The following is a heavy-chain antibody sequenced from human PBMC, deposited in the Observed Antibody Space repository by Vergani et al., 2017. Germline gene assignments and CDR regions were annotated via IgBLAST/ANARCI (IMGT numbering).Heavy chain of an antibody. D-gene: IGHD3-22*01. CDR3: AXETRVDITIRHFDY. CDR2: IKSDGSIT. Sequence: VQLVESGGGLVQPGGSLRLSCTASGFTFSNYWMQWVRQAPGKGLLWVSRIKSDGSITAYADSVKGRFTISKDISKNTLYLQMNSLRGDDTAVYYCAXETRVDITIRHFDYWGQGTLVTVSS. V-gene: IGHV3-74*03. J-gene: IGHJ4*02. CDR1: GFTFSNYW.